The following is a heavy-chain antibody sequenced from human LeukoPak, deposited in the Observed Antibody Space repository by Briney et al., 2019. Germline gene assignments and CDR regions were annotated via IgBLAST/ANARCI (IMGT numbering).Heavy chain of an antibody. CDR3: AHRRAGGPVPNAFDI. Sequence: SGPTLVKPTQTLTLTCTFPGFSITTRGETVGWIRQPPGKALEWLALISWDDDKRRSPSLKSRLTITKDTSKNHVVLTMTNMDPVDTATYYCAHRRAGGPVPNAFDIWGQGTMVTVSS. CDR1: GFSITTRGET. V-gene: IGHV2-5*02. J-gene: IGHJ3*02. CDR2: ISWDDDK. D-gene: IGHD3-16*01.